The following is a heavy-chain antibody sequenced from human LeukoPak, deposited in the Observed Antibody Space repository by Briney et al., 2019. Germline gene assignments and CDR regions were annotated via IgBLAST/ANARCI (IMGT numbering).Heavy chain of an antibody. J-gene: IGHJ6*03. CDR3: ARSYYYDSSGYLKDWGYYYYYMDV. Sequence: ASVKVSCKASGGTFSSYAISWVRQAPRQGLEWMGGIIPIFGTANYAQKFQGRVTITTDESTSTAYMELSSLRSEDTAVYYCARSYYYDSSGYLKDWGYYYYYMDVWGKGTTVTVSS. CDR2: IIPIFGTA. CDR1: GGTFSSYA. V-gene: IGHV1-69*05. D-gene: IGHD3-22*01.